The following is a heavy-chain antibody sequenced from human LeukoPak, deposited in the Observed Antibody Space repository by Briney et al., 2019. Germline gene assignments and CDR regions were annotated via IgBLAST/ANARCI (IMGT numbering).Heavy chain of an antibody. CDR1: GGSISSGGYS. CDR2: IYHSGSP. CDR3: ARGGARRRDSSGYYY. Sequence: PSETLSLTCAVSGGSISSGGYSWSWIRQPPGKGLEWIGYIYHSGSPYYNPSLKSRVTISVDRSKNQFSLKLSSVTAADTAVYYCARGGARRRDSSGYYYWGQGTLVTVSS. V-gene: IGHV4-30-2*01. D-gene: IGHD3-22*01. J-gene: IGHJ4*02.